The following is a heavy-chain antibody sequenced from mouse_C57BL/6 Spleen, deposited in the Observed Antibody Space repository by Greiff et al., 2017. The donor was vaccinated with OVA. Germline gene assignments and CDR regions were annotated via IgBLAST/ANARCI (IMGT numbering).Heavy chain of an antibody. J-gene: IGHJ3*01. CDR2: IYPRDGST. CDR3: ARQRGYYDYGDTWFAY. CDR1: GYTFTDHT. D-gene: IGHD2-4*01. Sequence: QVQLQQSDAELVKPGASVKISCKVSGYTFTDHTIHWMKQRPEQGLEWIGYIYPRDGSTKYNEKFKGKATLTADKSSSTAYMQLNSLTSEDSAVYFCARQRGYYDYGDTWFAYWGQGTLVTVSA. V-gene: IGHV1-78*01.